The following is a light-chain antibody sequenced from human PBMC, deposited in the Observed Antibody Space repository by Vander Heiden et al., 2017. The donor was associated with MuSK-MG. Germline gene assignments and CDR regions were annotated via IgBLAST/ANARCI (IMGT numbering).Light chain of an antibody. CDR1: QDISNF. CDR3: QRYLKLPYT. V-gene: IGKV1-33*01. J-gene: IGKJ2*01. CDR2: DAS. Sequence: QLAQSASSLPASVGDRVTISRQPSQDISNFLNWYQQKPGKAPKLLIYDASNLETGVPSRFSGGGSGTDFTLTISSLHPDDFATYYCQRYLKLPYTFGQGTNLEIK.